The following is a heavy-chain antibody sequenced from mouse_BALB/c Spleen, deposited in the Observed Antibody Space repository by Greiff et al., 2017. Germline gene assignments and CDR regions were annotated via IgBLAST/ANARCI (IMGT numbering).Heavy chain of an antibody. CDR2: IYPSDSYT. CDR3: TRSLWRNYAEYFDY. Sequence: QVQLQQPGAELVRPGASVKLSCKASGYTFTSYWINWVKQRPGQGLEWIGNIYPSDSYTNYNQKFKDKATLTVDKSSSTAYMQLSSPTSEDSAVYYCTRSLWRNYAEYFDYGGQGTTLTVSS. J-gene: IGHJ2*01. V-gene: IGHV1-69*02. CDR1: GYTFTSYW. D-gene: IGHD2-1*01.